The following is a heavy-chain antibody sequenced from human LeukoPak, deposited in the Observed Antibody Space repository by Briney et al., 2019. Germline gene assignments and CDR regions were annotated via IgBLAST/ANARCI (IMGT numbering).Heavy chain of an antibody. CDR1: GSSVSTFY. V-gene: IGHV4-59*02. Sequence: PSETLSLTCIVSGSSVSTFYWSWLRQSPGTGLEWIGFVHDTGSTAYNPSLKSPVTISLETSKNQLSLMLTSVTAADTAMYYCARGSTDVYWYLDVWGRGTLVTVSS. D-gene: IGHD1-26*01. J-gene: IGHJ2*01. CDR3: ARGSTDVYWYLDV. CDR2: VHDTGST.